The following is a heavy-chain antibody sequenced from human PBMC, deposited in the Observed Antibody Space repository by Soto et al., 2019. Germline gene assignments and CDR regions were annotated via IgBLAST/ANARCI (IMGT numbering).Heavy chain of an antibody. V-gene: IGHV1-18*01. CDR1: GYTFTSYG. J-gene: IGHJ6*02. D-gene: IGHD5-18*01. CDR3: ARVSIYSYGSFLSGYYGMDV. Sequence: ASVKVSCKASGYTFTSYGISWVRQAPGQGLEWMGWISAYNGNTNYAQKLQGRVTMTTDTSTSTAYMELRSLRSDDTAVYYCARVSIYSYGSFLSGYYGMDVWGQGTTVTVSS. CDR2: ISAYNGNT.